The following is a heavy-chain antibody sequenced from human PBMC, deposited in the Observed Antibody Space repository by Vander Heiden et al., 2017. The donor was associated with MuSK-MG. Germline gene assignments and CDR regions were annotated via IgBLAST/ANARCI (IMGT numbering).Heavy chain of an antibody. Sequence: QLQLQESGPGLVKPSETLSLPCTVSGGSISSSSYYSGWIRQPPGKGLEWIGSIYYSGSTYYNPSLKSRVTISVDTSKNQFSLKLSSVTAADTAVFYCAIIRSYSSGWYVDYWGQGTLVTVSS. CDR3: AIIRSYSSGWYVDY. CDR2: IYYSGST. CDR1: GGSISSSSYY. D-gene: IGHD6-19*01. V-gene: IGHV4-39*01. J-gene: IGHJ4*02.